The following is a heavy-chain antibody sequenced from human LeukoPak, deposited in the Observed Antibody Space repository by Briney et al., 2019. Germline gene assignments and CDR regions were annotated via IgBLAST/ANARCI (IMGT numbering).Heavy chain of an antibody. V-gene: IGHV3-23*01. Sequence: PGGSLRLSCAASGFTFSNYWMNWVRQAPGKGLEWVSLIGGGGVSTFYADSVRGRFTISRDNSKKTLYLQMYSLRAEDTAVYYCARDLHGRYFHNWGQGTLVTVSS. CDR2: IGGGGVST. CDR1: GFTFSNYW. J-gene: IGHJ1*01. CDR3: ARDLHGRYFHN.